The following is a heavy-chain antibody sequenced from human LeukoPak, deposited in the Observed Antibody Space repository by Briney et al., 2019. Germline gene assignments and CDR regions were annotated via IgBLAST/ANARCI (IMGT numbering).Heavy chain of an antibody. J-gene: IGHJ4*02. Sequence: QAGGSLRLSCAASGFTFSSYEMSWVRQAPGKGLEWVSYISSRDTTEKYADSVKGRFTISRDNARTSLYLQMNSLRVDDTAAYYCVRGELLNYFVYWGQGTLVTVSS. CDR2: ISSRDTTE. D-gene: IGHD1-26*01. CDR1: GFTFSSYE. V-gene: IGHV3-48*03. CDR3: VRGELLNYFVY.